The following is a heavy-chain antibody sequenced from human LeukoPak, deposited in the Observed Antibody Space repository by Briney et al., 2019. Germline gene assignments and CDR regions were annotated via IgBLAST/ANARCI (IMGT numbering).Heavy chain of an antibody. CDR2: ITHSGST. J-gene: IGHJ4*02. Sequence: PSETLSLTCAVYGGSFSGYYWSWIRQPPGKGREWIGEITHSGSTNYNPSLKSRVTISVDTSKNQFSLKLSPVTAADTAVYYCARGGPMVRAYYFDYWGQGTLVTVSS. CDR3: ARGGPMVRAYYFDY. V-gene: IGHV4-34*01. D-gene: IGHD3-10*01. CDR1: GGSFSGYY.